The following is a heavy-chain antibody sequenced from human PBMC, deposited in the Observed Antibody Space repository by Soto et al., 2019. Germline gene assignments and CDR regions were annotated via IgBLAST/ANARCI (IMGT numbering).Heavy chain of an antibody. CDR1: GGSISSYY. V-gene: IGHV4-59*01. CDR3: ARGYCSSTICYIWDNWFDP. J-gene: IGHJ5*02. CDR2: IYYSGRT. Sequence: SETLSLTCSVSGGSISSYYWSWIRQPPGKGLEWIGYIYYSGRTNYNPSLKSRVTISVDTSKNQFSLKLSSVTAADTAVYYCARGYCSSTICYIWDNWFDPWGQGTLVTVSS. D-gene: IGHD2-2*02.